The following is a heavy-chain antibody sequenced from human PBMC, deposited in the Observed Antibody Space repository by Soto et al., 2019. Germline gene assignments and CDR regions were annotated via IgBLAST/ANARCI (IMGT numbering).Heavy chain of an antibody. CDR1: GGTFSSYT. D-gene: IGHD6-19*01. Sequence: SVKVSCKASGGTFSSYTISWVRQAPGQGLEWMGRIIPILGIANYAQKFQGRVTITADKSTSTTYMELSSLRSEDTAVYYCAVLAVAAQRYAFDIWGQGTMVTVSS. CDR3: AVLAVAAQRYAFDI. CDR2: IIPILGIA. J-gene: IGHJ3*02. V-gene: IGHV1-69*02.